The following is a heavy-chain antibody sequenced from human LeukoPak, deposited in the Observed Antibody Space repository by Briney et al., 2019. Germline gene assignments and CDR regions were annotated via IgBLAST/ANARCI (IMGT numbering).Heavy chain of an antibody. CDR1: GFTFSNAW. J-gene: IGHJ4*02. CDR3: TTDLGDAVAGTTLDY. D-gene: IGHD6-19*01. CDR2: IKSKTDGGTT. Sequence: PGGSLRLSCAASGFTFSNAWMSWVRQAPGKGLEWVGRIKSKTDGGTTDYAAPVKGRFTISRDDSKNTLYLQMNSLKTEDTAVYYSTTDLGDAVAGTTLDYWGQGTLVTVSS. V-gene: IGHV3-15*01.